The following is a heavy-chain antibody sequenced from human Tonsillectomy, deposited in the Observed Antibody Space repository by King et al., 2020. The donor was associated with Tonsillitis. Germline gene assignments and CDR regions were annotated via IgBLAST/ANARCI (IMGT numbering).Heavy chain of an antibody. J-gene: IGHJ6*04. CDR3: ARIYYFWFGYSRGYGMDF. CDR1: GFTFSNHA. V-gene: IGHV3-48*03. CDR2: MSASGSTI. Sequence: CVASGFTFSNHAVNWVLQAPGNCLEWVSFMSASGSTIYYVDSEKGRFTISRDNAKNSLYLQMDSLIAEASAVYPCARIYYFWFGYSRGYGMDFCGKWTTVIV. D-gene: IGHD3-3*01.